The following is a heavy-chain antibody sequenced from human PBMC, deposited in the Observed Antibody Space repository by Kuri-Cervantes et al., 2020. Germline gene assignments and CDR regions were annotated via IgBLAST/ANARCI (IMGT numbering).Heavy chain of an antibody. J-gene: IGHJ4*02. Sequence: GGSLRLSCAASGFTFSRYWMSWVRQAPGKGLEWVTSIKQDGGQKYYLDSVEGRFTISKDNARNSLYLQMNSLRAEDTAVYYCARGMGRYGSGSYVFDYWGQGTLVTVSS. CDR1: GFTFSRYW. CDR3: ARGMGRYGSGSYVFDY. D-gene: IGHD3-10*01. V-gene: IGHV3-7*03. CDR2: IKQDGGQK.